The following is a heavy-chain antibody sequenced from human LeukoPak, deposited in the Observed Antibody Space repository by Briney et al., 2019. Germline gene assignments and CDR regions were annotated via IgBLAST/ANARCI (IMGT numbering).Heavy chain of an antibody. Sequence: GGSLRLSCAASGFTFSSYWMSWVRQAPGKGLEWVANIKQDGSEKYYVDSVKSRFTISRDNAKNSLYLQMNSLRAEDTAVYYCARSVVAATETFDYWGQGTLVTVSS. D-gene: IGHD2-15*01. J-gene: IGHJ4*02. CDR3: ARSVVAATETFDY. V-gene: IGHV3-7*01. CDR1: GFTFSSYW. CDR2: IKQDGSEK.